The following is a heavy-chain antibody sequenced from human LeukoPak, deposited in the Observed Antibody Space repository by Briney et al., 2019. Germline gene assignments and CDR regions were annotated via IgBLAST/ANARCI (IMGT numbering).Heavy chain of an antibody. CDR2: LNWDGDST. V-gene: IGHV3-20*01. D-gene: IGHD3-10*01. J-gene: IGHJ4*02. Sequence: GGSLRLSCAASGFTFDDYGMSRVHQAPGKGLEWVSGLNWDGDSTGYADSVKGRFIISRDNAKDFLYLQMNSLRAGDTALYHCARGIHSGSYYPLGDWGQGTLVTVSS. CDR3: ARGIHSGSYYPLGD. CDR1: GFTFDDYG.